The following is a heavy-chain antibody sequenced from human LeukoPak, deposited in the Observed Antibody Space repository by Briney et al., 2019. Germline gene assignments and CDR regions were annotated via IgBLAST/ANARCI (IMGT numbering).Heavy chain of an antibody. D-gene: IGHD2-2*01. V-gene: IGHV4-39*07. J-gene: IGHJ4*02. CDR2: IYHSGST. CDR1: GGSLSSSSYY. CDR3: ARTAAIGFDY. Sequence: PSETLSLTCTVSGGSLSSSSYYWGWIRQPPGKGLEWIGSIYHSGSTYYNPSLKSRVTISVDRSKNQFSLKLSSVTAADTAVYYCARTAAIGFDYWGQGTLVTVSS.